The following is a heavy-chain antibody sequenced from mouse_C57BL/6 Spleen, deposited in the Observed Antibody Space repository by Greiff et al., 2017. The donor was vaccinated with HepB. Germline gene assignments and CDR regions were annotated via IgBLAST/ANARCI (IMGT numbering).Heavy chain of an antibody. CDR1: GFTFSSYG. CDR3: ARQGDYDYDSAMDY. D-gene: IGHD2-4*01. V-gene: IGHV5-6*01. CDR2: ISSGGSYT. Sequence: EVQGVESGGDLVKPGGSLKLSCAASGFTFSSYGLSWVRQTPDKRLEWVATISSGGSYTYYPDSVKGRFTISRDNAKNTLYLQMSSLKSEDTAMYYCARQGDYDYDSAMDYWGQGTSVTVSS. J-gene: IGHJ4*01.